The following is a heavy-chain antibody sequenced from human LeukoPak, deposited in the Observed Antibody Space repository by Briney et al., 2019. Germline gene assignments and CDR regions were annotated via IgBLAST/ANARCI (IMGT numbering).Heavy chain of an antibody. J-gene: IGHJ5*02. CDR1: GGSFSGYY. CDR3: ARVRSWSIAARPGWFDP. CDR2: INHSGST. V-gene: IGHV4-34*01. D-gene: IGHD6-6*01. Sequence: SETLSLTCAVYGGSFSGYYWSWIRQPPGKGLEWIGEINHSGSTNYNPSLKSRVTISVDTSKNQFPLKLSSVTAADTAVYYCARVRSWSIAARPGWFDPWGQGTLVTVSS.